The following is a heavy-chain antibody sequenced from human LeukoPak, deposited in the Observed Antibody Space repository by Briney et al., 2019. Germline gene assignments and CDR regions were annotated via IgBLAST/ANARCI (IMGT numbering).Heavy chain of an antibody. Sequence: GGSLRLSCAASGFTFSSYSMNWVRQAPGTGLKWVSYISSSSSTIYYADSVKGRFTISRDNAKNSLYLQMNSLRAEDTAVYYCARDLPRAYYDSSGYPYYYYYYGMDVWGQGTTVTVSS. CDR3: ARDLPRAYYDSSGYPYYYYYYGMDV. J-gene: IGHJ6*02. D-gene: IGHD3-22*01. CDR2: ISSSSSTI. V-gene: IGHV3-48*01. CDR1: GFTFSSYS.